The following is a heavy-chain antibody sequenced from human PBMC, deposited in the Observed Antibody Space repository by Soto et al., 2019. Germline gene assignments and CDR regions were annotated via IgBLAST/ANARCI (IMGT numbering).Heavy chain of an antibody. D-gene: IGHD4-17*01. CDR2: IYHSGST. Sequence: QVQLQESGPGLVKPSGTLSLTCAVSGGSISSSNWWSWVRQPPGKGLEWFGEIYHSGSTNYNPSLKSRVTISVDKSKNQFSLKLSSVTAADTAVYYCARAPPATTVTTTPYWYFDLWGRGTLVTVSS. V-gene: IGHV4-4*02. CDR3: ARAPPATTVTTTPYWYFDL. CDR1: GGSISSSNW. J-gene: IGHJ2*01.